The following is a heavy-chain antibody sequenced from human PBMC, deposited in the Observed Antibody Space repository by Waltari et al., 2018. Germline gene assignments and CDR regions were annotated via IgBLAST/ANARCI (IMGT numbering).Heavy chain of an antibody. CDR3: ASPGEAGAFDI. D-gene: IGHD3-16*01. V-gene: IGHV4-4*07. Sequence: QVQLQESGPGLVKPSETLSLTCTGSGGSISSYYWSWIRPPAGTGLAWIGRIYTSGSTNYNPSLRSRVTMSVDTSKNQFSLKLSSVTAADTAVYYCASPGEAGAFDIWGQGTMVTVSS. CDR1: GGSISSYY. CDR2: IYTSGST. J-gene: IGHJ3*02.